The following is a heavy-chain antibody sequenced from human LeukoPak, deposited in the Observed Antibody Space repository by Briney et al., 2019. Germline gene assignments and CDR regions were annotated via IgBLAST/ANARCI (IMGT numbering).Heavy chain of an antibody. CDR1: GFTFSTYA. CDR2: ISYDGSTK. J-gene: IGHJ4*02. CDR3: ARPAETLWNGHLKTDH. D-gene: IGHD3-3*01. Sequence: PGGSLRLSCAASGFTFSTYAFHWVRQAPGKGLEWVAVISYDGSTKYYADSVKGRFTISRDNSKNTLYLQMNSLRPEDTAVYWCARPAETLWNGHLKTDHWGQGTLVTVSS. V-gene: IGHV3-30-3*01.